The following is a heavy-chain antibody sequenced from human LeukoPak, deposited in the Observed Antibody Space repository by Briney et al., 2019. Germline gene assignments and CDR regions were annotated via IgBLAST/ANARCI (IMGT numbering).Heavy chain of an antibody. V-gene: IGHV3-15*01. Sequence: GGSLRLSCAASGFTFSDAWMSWVRQAPGEGLEWVGRIKSKSDGGTTDYAAPVKGRFSISRDDSKNTLSLQMNSLKTEDTAVYYCTTLASGKYGLDVWGQGTTITVSS. CDR3: TTLASGKYGLDV. D-gene: IGHD1-26*01. CDR1: GFTFSDAW. J-gene: IGHJ6*02. CDR2: IKSKSDGGTT.